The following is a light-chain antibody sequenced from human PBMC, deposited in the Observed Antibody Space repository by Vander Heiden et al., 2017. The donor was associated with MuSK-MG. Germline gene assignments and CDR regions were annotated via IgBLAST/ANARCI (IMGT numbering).Light chain of an antibody. CDR1: QSVSSN. CDR2: DTS. V-gene: IGKV3-15*01. CDR3: QQYNNWPPYT. Sequence: EIVMTQSPATLSVSPGERATLSCRASQSVSSNLAWYQQKPGQAPRLLMYDTSIRATGIPARFSGSGSGTEFTLTISSLQSEDFAVYYCQQYNNWPPYTFGQGTQLEIK. J-gene: IGKJ2*01.